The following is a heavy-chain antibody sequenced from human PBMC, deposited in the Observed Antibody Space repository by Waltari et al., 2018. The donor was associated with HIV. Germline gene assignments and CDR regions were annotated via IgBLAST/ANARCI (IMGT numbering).Heavy chain of an antibody. Sequence: EVQLVESGGGLVKPGGSLRLSCAASGFTFRSYSMNWVRQAPGKGLEWVSSISSSSSYIYYADSVKGRFTISRDNAKNSLYLQMNSLRAEDTAVYYCARGGGIAARPFDYWGQGTLVTVSS. V-gene: IGHV3-21*01. CDR3: ARGGGIAARPFDY. J-gene: IGHJ4*02. D-gene: IGHD6-6*01. CDR1: GFTFRSYS. CDR2: ISSSSSYI.